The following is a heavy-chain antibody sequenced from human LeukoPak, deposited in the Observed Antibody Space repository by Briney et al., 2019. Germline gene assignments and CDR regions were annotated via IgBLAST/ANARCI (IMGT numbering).Heavy chain of an antibody. CDR2: IKQDGSEK. J-gene: IGHJ6*03. Sequence: PGGSLRLSCAASGFTFSSYRMSWVRQAPGKGLEWVANIKQDGSEKYYVDSVKGRFTISRDNAKNSLYLQMNSLRAEDTAVYYCARARYYYDFWGLNYYYYMDVWGKGTTVTVSS. D-gene: IGHD3-3*01. V-gene: IGHV3-7*04. CDR3: ARARYYYDFWGLNYYYYMDV. CDR1: GFTFSSYR.